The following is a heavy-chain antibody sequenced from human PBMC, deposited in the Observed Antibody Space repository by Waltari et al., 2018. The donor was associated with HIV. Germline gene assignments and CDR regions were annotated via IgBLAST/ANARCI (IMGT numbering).Heavy chain of an antibody. CDR2: MSYSGST. CDR3: ARSFSGYSNYFDP. CDR1: GGSMTSSSYY. V-gene: IGHV4-39*01. J-gene: IGHJ5*02. D-gene: IGHD4-4*01. Sequence: QLQLQGSGPGLVKSSETLSLTCTVSGGSMTSSSYYWGWIRQPPGKGLEWIGSMSYSGSTYHNPSLRGRLTISVDTSKNQFSLKLTSVTAADTAVYYCARSFSGYSNYFDPWGQGTLVTVSS.